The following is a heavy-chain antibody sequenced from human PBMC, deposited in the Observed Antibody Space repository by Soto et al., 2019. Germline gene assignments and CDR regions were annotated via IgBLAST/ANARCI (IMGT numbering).Heavy chain of an antibody. Sequence: GSLRLSCAASGFPFSNSWMTWVRQTPGRGLEWVANIKSDGSVKNYVDSVKGRFTISRDNAKNTLYLQMNSLRAEDTAVYYCAIRASYYDSSGYFDYWGQGTLVTVSS. CDR2: IKSDGSVK. J-gene: IGHJ4*02. D-gene: IGHD3-22*01. V-gene: IGHV3-7*02. CDR1: GFPFSNSW. CDR3: AIRASYYDSSGYFDY.